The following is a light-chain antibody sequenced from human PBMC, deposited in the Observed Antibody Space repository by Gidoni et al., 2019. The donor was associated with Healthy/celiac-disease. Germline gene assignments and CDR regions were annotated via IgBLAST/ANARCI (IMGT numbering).Light chain of an antibody. Sequence: IVLPQSPATLSLSPGERATHSCRASQSVSSYVAWYQQKPGQAPRLLIYDASNRATGIPARFSGSGSGTDFTLTISSLEPEDCAVYYCQQRSNWSGTFGQGTKVEIK. CDR1: QSVSSY. J-gene: IGKJ1*01. CDR3: QQRSNWSGT. V-gene: IGKV3-11*01. CDR2: DAS.